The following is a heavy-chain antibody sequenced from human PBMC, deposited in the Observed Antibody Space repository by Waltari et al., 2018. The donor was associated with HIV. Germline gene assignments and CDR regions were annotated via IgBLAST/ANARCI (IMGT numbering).Heavy chain of an antibody. V-gene: IGHV4-34*01. Sequence: QVQLQQWGAGLLKPSETLSLTCAVYGGSFSGYYWRCIRQPPGQGLEWIGESNHSGSTNYNPALKSRVTISVDTSKNQFSLKLSAVTAADTAVYYCARNDYGGNSAFDYWGQGTLVTVSS. J-gene: IGHJ4*02. CDR1: GGSFSGYY. CDR2: SNHSGST. D-gene: IGHD4-17*01. CDR3: ARNDYGGNSAFDY.